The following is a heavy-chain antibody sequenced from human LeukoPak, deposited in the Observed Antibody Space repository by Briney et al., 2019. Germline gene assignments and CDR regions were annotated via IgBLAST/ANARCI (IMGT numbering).Heavy chain of an antibody. J-gene: IGHJ4*02. D-gene: IGHD1-26*01. V-gene: IGHV3-23*01. CDR2: ISGNSGTT. Sequence: PGGSLRFSCAASGFIFSNYAMSWVRLAPGRGLEWVSSISGNSGTTYNADSVKGRFTVSRDNSKNTLFLQMNSLRAEDAAVYYCAKSSGEYLPVFDYWGQGTLVTVSS. CDR1: GFIFSNYA. CDR3: AKSSGEYLPVFDY.